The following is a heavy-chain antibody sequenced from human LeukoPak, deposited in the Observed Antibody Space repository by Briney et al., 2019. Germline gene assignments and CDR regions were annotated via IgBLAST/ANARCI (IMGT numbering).Heavy chain of an antibody. CDR3: ARSWGSYLFDY. CDR2: INHSGST. J-gene: IGHJ4*02. D-gene: IGHD1-26*01. Sequence: SETLSLTCAVYGGSFRGYYWSWIRQPPGKGLEWIGEINHSGSTNYNPPLKSRVTISVGTSKNQFSLKLSSVTAADTAVYYCARSWGSYLFDYWGQGTLVTVSS. CDR1: GGSFRGYY. V-gene: IGHV4-34*01.